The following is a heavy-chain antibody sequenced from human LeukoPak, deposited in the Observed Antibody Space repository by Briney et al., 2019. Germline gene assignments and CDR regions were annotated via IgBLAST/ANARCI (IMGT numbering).Heavy chain of an antibody. CDR2: FDPEDGET. J-gene: IGHJ3*02. CDR1: GYTLTELS. CDR3: ARVGSSGLDDAFDI. Sequence: ASVKVSCKVSGYTLTELSMHWVRQAPGKGLEWMGGFDPEDGETIYAQKFQGRVTMTEDTSTDTAYMELSSLRSDDTAVYYCARVGSSGLDDAFDIWGQGTMVTVSS. V-gene: IGHV1-24*01. D-gene: IGHD6-19*01.